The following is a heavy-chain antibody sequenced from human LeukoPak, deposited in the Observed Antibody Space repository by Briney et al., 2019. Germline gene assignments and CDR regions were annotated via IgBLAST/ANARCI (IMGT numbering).Heavy chain of an antibody. CDR1: GGSISKSNYY. Sequence: SETLSLTCTVSGGSISKSNYYWGWIRQPPGKGLEWIGSIYYGGSTSYNPSLKSRVTISVDTSKNQFSLKLSSVTAADTAVYYCARHSRRRYGSGSYYIDYWGQGTLVTVSS. D-gene: IGHD3-10*01. CDR2: IYYGGST. V-gene: IGHV4-39*01. J-gene: IGHJ4*02. CDR3: ARHSRRRYGSGSYYIDY.